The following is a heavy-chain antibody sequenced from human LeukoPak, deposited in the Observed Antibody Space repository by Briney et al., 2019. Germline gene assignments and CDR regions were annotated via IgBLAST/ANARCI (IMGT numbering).Heavy chain of an antibody. CDR1: GFTFSSYS. Sequence: GGSLRLSCAASGFTFSSYSMNWVRQAPGKGLEWVSPISSSSSYIYYADSVKGRFTISRDNAKNSLYLQMNSLRAEDTAVYYCARGLGGVAFDIWGQGTMVTVSS. V-gene: IGHV3-21*01. CDR3: ARGLGGVAFDI. D-gene: IGHD1-26*01. J-gene: IGHJ3*02. CDR2: ISSSSSYI.